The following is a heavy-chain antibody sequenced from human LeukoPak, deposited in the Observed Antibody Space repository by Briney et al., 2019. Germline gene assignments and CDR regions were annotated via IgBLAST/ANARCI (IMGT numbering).Heavy chain of an antibody. D-gene: IGHD5-18*01. J-gene: IGHJ6*03. CDR2: INHSGST. CDR1: GGSFSGYY. Sequence: SETLSLTCAVYGGSFSGYYWSWIRQPPGKGLEWIGEINHSGSTNYNPSLKSRVTISVDTSKNQFSLKLSSVTAADTAVYYCARASSSVDTAMVNSYYYMDVWGKGTTVTVSS. V-gene: IGHV4-34*01. CDR3: ARASSSVDTAMVNSYYYMDV.